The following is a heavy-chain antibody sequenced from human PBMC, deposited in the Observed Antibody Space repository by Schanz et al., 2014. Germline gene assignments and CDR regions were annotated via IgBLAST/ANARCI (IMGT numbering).Heavy chain of an antibody. CDR3: ASKGLTTDAFDI. V-gene: IGHV4-28*07. CDR2: IYYSGST. Sequence: QVQLQESGPGLVKPSDTLSLTCAVSGYSINTSDWWGWIRQPPGKGLEWIGYIYYSGSTYYNPSPKGRLTMSVDPSKNQFSLKLRSVTAVDTAVYYCASKGLTTDAFDIWGQGTMVTVSS. J-gene: IGHJ3*02. D-gene: IGHD2-8*01. CDR1: GYSINTSDW.